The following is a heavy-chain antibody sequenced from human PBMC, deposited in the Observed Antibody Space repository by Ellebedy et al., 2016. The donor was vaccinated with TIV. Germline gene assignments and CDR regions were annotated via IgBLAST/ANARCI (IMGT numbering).Heavy chain of an antibody. CDR1: GFIFSNYD. CDR3: ARAVPGTTFDH. V-gene: IGHV3-21*01. CDR2: ISLSGSYI. D-gene: IGHD6-19*01. J-gene: IGHJ4*02. Sequence: GGSLRLXCAASGFIFSNYDMNWVRQPPGKGLEWVSSISLSGSYIYFADSVKGRFAISRDNAKNSLYLQMNSLGAEDTAVYYCARAVPGTTFDHWGQGTLVTVSS.